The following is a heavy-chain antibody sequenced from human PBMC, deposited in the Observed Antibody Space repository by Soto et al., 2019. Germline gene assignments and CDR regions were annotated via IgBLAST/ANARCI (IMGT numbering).Heavy chain of an antibody. V-gene: IGHV1-69*12. Sequence: QVQLVQSGAEVKKPGSSVKVSCKASGGTFSSYAISWVRQAHGQGLEWMGGIIPIFGTANCTQKFQGRVTITAEDSTNTAYMELSRLRSEDTGVYYCRKTVTAHYYDGMDVWSQGTTVTLSS. CDR2: IIPIFGTA. D-gene: IGHD2-15*01. J-gene: IGHJ6*02. CDR1: GGTFSSYA. CDR3: RKTVTAHYYDGMDV.